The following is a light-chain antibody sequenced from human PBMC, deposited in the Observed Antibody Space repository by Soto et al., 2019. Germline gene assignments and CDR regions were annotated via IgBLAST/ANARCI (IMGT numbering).Light chain of an antibody. CDR1: QSISSSY. CDR2: GAS. CDR3: QQYNSSPRT. V-gene: IGKV3-20*01. J-gene: IGKJ1*01. Sequence: EIALTQSQGTLSLSPGERATLACRASQSISSSYLAWYQQKPGQAPRLLIYGASSMDTGIPDRFSGSGSGTDFTLTISRLEPDDFAVYYCQQYNSSPRTFGQGTKVEIK.